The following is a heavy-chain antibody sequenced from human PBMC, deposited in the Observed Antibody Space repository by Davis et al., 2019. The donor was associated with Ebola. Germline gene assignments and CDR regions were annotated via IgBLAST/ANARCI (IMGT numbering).Heavy chain of an antibody. CDR1: GFTFDDYA. CDR2: ISWNSVSI. Sequence: GGSLRLSCAASGFTFDDYAMHWVRQVPGKCLEWVGGISWNSVSITYADAVQGRFTISRDNDQNSLYLQMDSLRPEDSASYYCAKDHVGFPTFWHFDVWGRGTPVTVSS. CDR3: AKDHVGFPTFWHFDV. J-gene: IGHJ2*01. D-gene: IGHD1-26*01. V-gene: IGHV3-9*01.